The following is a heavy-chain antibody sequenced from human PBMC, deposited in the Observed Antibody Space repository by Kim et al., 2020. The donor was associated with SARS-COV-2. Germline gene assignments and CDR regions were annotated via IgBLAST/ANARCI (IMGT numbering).Heavy chain of an antibody. CDR2: IYPGDSDT. J-gene: IGHJ4*02. Sequence: GESLKISCKGSGHSFTTNWIGWVRQMPGKGLEWMGIIYPGDSDTRYSPSFQGQVTISADKSIRTAYLQWSSLKASDTAMYYCARPSSSGWSSFDYWGQGTLVTVSS. CDR3: ARPSSSGWSSFDY. D-gene: IGHD6-19*01. V-gene: IGHV5-51*01. CDR1: GHSFTTNW.